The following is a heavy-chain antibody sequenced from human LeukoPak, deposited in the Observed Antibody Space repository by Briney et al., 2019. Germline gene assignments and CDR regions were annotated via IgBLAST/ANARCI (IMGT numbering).Heavy chain of an antibody. V-gene: IGHV3-11*01. CDR3: AGSGNIYGYSYGSFDY. D-gene: IGHD5-18*01. CDR2: ISSGGSTI. Sequence: GGSLRLSCAASGFTFSDYYMSWIRQAPGKGLEWVSYISSGGSTIYYADSVKGRFTISRDNAKNSLYLQMNSLRAEDTAVYYCAGSGNIYGYSYGSFDYWGQGTLVTVSS. J-gene: IGHJ4*02. CDR1: GFTFSDYY.